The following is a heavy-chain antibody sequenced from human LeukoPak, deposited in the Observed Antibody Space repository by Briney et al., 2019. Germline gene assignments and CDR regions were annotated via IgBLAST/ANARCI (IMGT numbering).Heavy chain of an antibody. Sequence: GGSLRLSCTASGFTFISYWMHWVRQAPGTGLVWVSRINSDGSGTNCADSVKGRFTISRDNAKNTLFLQMNSLRAEDTAVYYCARESSSSGRYFDYWGQGTLVTVSS. CDR1: GFTFISYW. J-gene: IGHJ4*02. V-gene: IGHV3-74*01. D-gene: IGHD6-6*01. CDR2: INSDGSGT. CDR3: ARESSSSGRYFDY.